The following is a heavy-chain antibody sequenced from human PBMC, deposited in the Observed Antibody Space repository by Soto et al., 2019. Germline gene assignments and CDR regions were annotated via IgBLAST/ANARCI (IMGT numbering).Heavy chain of an antibody. CDR3: ARFHSGSYSVDYFDY. D-gene: IGHD1-26*01. CDR1: GYTFTSYS. V-gene: IGHV1-3*01. CDR2: INAGNGNT. Sequence: ASVKVSCKASGYTFTSYSMHWVLQAPGQRLEWMGWINAGNGNTKYSQKFQGRVTITRDTSASTAYMELSSLRSEDTAVYYCARFHSGSYSVDYFDYWGQGTLVTVSS. J-gene: IGHJ4*02.